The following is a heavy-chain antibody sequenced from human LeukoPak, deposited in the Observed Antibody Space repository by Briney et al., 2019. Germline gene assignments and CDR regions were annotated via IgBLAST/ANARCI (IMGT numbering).Heavy chain of an antibody. V-gene: IGHV3-30*04. Sequence: PGRSLRLSCAASGFTFSSYAMHRVRQAPGKGLEWVAVISYDGSNKYYADSVKGRFTISRDNSKNTLYLQMNSLRAEDTAVYYCAREKRDYYTDVWGKGTTVTVSS. CDR1: GFTFSSYA. CDR2: ISYDGSNK. CDR3: AREKRDYYTDV. J-gene: IGHJ6*03.